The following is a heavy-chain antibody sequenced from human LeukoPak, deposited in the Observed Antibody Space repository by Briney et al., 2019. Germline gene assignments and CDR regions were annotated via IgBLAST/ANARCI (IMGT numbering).Heavy chain of an antibody. D-gene: IGHD3-3*01. CDR3: ARVYYDFWSGYSFDY. Sequence: ASVEVSCKASVYTFTSYDINWVRQATGQGLEWMGWMNPNSGNTGYAQKLQGRVTITRNTSISTAYMELSSLRSEDTAVYYCARVYYDFWSGYSFDYWGQGTLVTVCS. CDR1: VYTFTSYD. CDR2: MNPNSGNT. J-gene: IGHJ4*02. V-gene: IGHV1-8*03.